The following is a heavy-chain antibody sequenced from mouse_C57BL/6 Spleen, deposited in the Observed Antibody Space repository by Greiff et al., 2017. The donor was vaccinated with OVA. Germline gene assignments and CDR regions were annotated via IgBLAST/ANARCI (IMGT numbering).Heavy chain of an antibody. CDR3: ARGRATVVDGYAMDY. CDR2: IHPNSGSP. CDR1: GYTFTSYW. D-gene: IGHD1-1*01. J-gene: IGHJ4*01. V-gene: IGHV1-64*01. Sequence: QVQLQQPGAELVKPGASVKLSCKASGYTFTSYWMHWVKQRPGQGLEWIGMIHPNSGSPNYNEKFKSKATLTVDKSYRTAYMQLSSLTSEDSAVYYGARGRATVVDGYAMDYWGQGTSVTVSS.